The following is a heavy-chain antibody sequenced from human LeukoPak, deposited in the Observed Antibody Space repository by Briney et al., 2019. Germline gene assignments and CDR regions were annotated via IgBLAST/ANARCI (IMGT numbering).Heavy chain of an antibody. V-gene: IGHV3-23*01. J-gene: IGHJ4*02. CDR3: ARGGPYYDSSRANDLNY. Sequence: GGSLRLSCAASGITSNIYTMSWVRQAPGKGLEWVSAISENGDYIYYADSVKGRFTTSRDNSKNTLYLQMNSLRAEDTAIYYCARGGPYYDSSRANDLNYWGQGTLVTVSS. D-gene: IGHD3-22*01. CDR2: ISENGDYI. CDR1: GITSNIYT.